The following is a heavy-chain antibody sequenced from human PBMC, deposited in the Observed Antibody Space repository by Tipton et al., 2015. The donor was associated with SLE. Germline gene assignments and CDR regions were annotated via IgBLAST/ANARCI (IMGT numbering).Heavy chain of an antibody. CDR3: ARDPAVVGDNWFDP. Sequence: GSLRLSCAASGFTFSNYWMTWIRQTPEKGLEWVANIKEDGGEKYYVDSVEGRFIISRDNAKNSLFLLMNSLRAEDTAVYYCARDPAVVGDNWFDPWGQGTLVTVSS. D-gene: IGHD6-19*01. J-gene: IGHJ5*02. CDR2: IKEDGGEK. CDR1: GFTFSNYW. V-gene: IGHV3-7*01.